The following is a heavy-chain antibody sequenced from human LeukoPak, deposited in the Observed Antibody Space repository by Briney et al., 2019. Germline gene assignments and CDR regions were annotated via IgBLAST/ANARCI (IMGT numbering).Heavy chain of an antibody. V-gene: IGHV5-51*01. Sequence: GESLKISCKGSGYRFTTYWIGWVRQVPGKGLEWRGIINPDNSDTRYIPSVQGQVPISADKSTSTAYLQWSSLKTPDTAMDYWAKQGSCDSTRCYVYYRSGMDVGGQGTTGAVS. CDR2: INPDNSDT. J-gene: IGHJ6*02. CDR1: GYRFTTYW. D-gene: IGHD2-2*01. CDR3: AKQGSCDSTRCYVYYRSGMDV.